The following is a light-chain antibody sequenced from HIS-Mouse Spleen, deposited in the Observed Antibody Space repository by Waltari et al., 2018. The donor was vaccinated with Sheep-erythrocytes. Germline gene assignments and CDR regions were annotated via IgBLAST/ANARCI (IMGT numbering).Light chain of an antibody. CDR2: EGS. Sequence: QSALTQPASVSGSPGQSITLSCTGTSRDVGSYTLVSWYQQHPGKAPKLMIYEGSKRPSGVSNRFSGSKSGNTASLTISGLQAEDEADYYCCSYAGSSTPWVFGGGTKLTVL. J-gene: IGLJ3*02. V-gene: IGLV2-23*01. CDR3: CSYAGSSTPWV. CDR1: SRDVGSYTL.